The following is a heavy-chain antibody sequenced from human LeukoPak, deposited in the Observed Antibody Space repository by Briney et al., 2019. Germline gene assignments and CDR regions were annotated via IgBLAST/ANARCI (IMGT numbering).Heavy chain of an antibody. CDR1: GFTFNTYT. CDR3: ARGGGLDV. CDR2: MNHNGNVN. J-gene: IGHJ6*02. D-gene: IGHD3-16*01. V-gene: IGHV3-7*03. Sequence: PGRSLRLSCAASGFTFNTYTMNWARQAPGKGLEWVASMNHNGNVNYYVDSVRGRFTISRDNAKNSLYLQMSNLRAEDTAVYFCARGGGLDVWGQGATVTVSS.